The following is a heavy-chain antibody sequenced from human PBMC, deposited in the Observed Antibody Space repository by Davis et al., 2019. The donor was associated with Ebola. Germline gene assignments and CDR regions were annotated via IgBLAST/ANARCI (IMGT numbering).Heavy chain of an antibody. CDR1: GYGFTSYW. CDR3: ARRVITTSGVAIGAFDV. D-gene: IGHD3-3*01. J-gene: IGHJ3*01. Sequence: KVSCKGSGYGFTSYWIAWVRQTPGKGLEWMGIIYPGDSDTRYSPSFEGQVTFSADNSITTAYLQWNSLKASDTAIYYCARRVITTSGVAIGAFDVWGPGTMVTVSA. CDR2: IYPGDSDT. V-gene: IGHV5-51*01.